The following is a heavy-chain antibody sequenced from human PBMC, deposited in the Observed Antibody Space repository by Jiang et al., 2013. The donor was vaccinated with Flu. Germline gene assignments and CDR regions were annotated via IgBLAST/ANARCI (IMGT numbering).Heavy chain of an antibody. CDR3: NRGAHKVDTEGPAFDI. J-gene: IGHJ3*02. Sequence: VQLVESGGGLVKPGGSLRLSCAASGFTFSNAWMSWVRQAPGKGLEWVGRIKSKTDGGTTDYAAPVKGRFTISRDDSKNTLYLQMNSLRAEDTAVYYCNRGAHKVDTEGPAFDIWGQGTMVTVSS. V-gene: IGHV3-15*01. CDR1: GFTFSNAW. D-gene: IGHD5-18*01. CDR2: IKSKTDGGTT.